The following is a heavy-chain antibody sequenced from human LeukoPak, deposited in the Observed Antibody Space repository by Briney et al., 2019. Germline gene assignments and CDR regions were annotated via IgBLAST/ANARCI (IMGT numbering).Heavy chain of an antibody. V-gene: IGHV3-30*04. J-gene: IGHJ4*01. CDR1: GFTFSRNN. CDR2: ISYNGRNE. D-gene: IGHD1-20*01. Sequence: GGSLRLSCAASGFTFSRNNMHWVRQAPGKGLEWVTSISYNGRNEYYADSVKGRFTVSRDNSKNTLYLQINSLRTEDTAVYYCARDNFGLDYWGHGTLVTVSS. CDR3: ARDNFGLDY.